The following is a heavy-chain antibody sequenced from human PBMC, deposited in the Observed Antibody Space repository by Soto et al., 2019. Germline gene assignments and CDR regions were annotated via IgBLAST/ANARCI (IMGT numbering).Heavy chain of an antibody. D-gene: IGHD5-12*01. CDR1: GYTFTSYA. J-gene: IGHJ4*02. Sequence: QVQLVQSGAEVKKPGASVKVSCKASGYTFTSYAMNWVRQAPGQRLEWMGWINAGNGNTKYSQKFQGRVTITRDTSASTANMELSSLRSDDTAVYYCARVGGYSGYDYGGLDYWGQGTLVTVSS. CDR2: INAGNGNT. CDR3: ARVGGYSGYDYGGLDY. V-gene: IGHV1-3*01.